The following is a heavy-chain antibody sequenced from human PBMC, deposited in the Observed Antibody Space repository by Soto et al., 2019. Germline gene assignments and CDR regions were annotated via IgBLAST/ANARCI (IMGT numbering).Heavy chain of an antibody. CDR3: AKEKIVGATMFWFDP. D-gene: IGHD1-26*01. CDR2: ISYDGSNK. V-gene: IGHV3-30*18. Sequence: GGSLRLSCAASGFTFSSYGMHWVRQAPGKGLEWVAVISYDGSNKYYADSVKGRFTISRDNSKNTLYLQMNSLRAEDTAVYYCAKEKIVGATMFWFDPWGQGTLVTVSS. J-gene: IGHJ5*02. CDR1: GFTFSSYG.